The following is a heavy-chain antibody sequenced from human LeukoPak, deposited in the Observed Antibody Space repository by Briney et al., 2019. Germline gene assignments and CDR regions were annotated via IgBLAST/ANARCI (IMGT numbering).Heavy chain of an antibody. D-gene: IGHD3-22*01. Sequence: GGSLRLSCAASGFTYDDYGMAWVRQAPGKGLEWVSGINWNGGTSGYADSVKGRFTISRDNAINSLYLQMNSLRAEDTALYYCAREGYYYDTSGYYSYYFDYWGQGILVTVSS. V-gene: IGHV3-20*04. J-gene: IGHJ4*02. CDR3: AREGYYYDTSGYYSYYFDY. CDR1: GFTYDDYG. CDR2: INWNGGTS.